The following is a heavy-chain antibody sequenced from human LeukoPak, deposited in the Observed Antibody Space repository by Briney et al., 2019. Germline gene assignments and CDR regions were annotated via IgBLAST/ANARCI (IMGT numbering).Heavy chain of an antibody. CDR1: GYTFTSYG. D-gene: IGHD1-14*01. J-gene: IGHJ4*02. CDR3: ARGHPSAEPPDY. CDR2: ISAYNGNT. V-gene: IGHV1-18*01. Sequence: ASVKVSCKASGYTFTSYGISWVRQAPGQGLEWMGWISAYNGNTNYAQKLQGRVTMPTDTSTSTAYMELSRLTGDDTAVYYCARGHPSAEPPDYWGQGDLVTVSS.